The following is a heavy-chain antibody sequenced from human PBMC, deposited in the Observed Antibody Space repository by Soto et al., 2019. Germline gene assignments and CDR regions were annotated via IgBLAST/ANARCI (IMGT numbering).Heavy chain of an antibody. Sequence: QVQLVQSGAEVKKPGASVKVSCKASGYTFTSYDINWVRQATGQGLEWMGWMNPNSCNTGYAQKFQGRVNMTRNTSISPAYMELSSLRSEYTAVYYGAKTLYGDNVDYWGQGTLVTVSS. V-gene: IGHV1-8*01. J-gene: IGHJ4*02. CDR1: GYTFTSYD. CDR2: MNPNSCNT. CDR3: AKTLYGDNVDY. D-gene: IGHD4-17*01.